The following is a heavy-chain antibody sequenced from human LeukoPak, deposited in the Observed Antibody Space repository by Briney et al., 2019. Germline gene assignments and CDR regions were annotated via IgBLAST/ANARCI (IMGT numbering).Heavy chain of an antibody. Sequence: ASVKVSCKASGYTFTNYYLHWVRQAPGQGLEWMGWISPNSGGTNYAQKFQGRVTMTRDTSISTAYMELSRLRSDDTAEYYCARALYYDSSGYYSSSYYYFQHWGQGTLVTVSS. V-gene: IGHV1-2*02. D-gene: IGHD3-22*01. CDR2: ISPNSGGT. CDR3: ARALYYDSSGYYSSSYYYFQH. J-gene: IGHJ1*01. CDR1: GYTFTNYY.